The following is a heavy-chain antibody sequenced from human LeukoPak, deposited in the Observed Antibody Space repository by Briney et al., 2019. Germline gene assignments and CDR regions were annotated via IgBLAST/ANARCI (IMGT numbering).Heavy chain of an antibody. V-gene: IGHV3-21*01. CDR3: ARDFTQWLVDPELDY. CDR2: ISSSSSYI. J-gene: IGHJ4*02. D-gene: IGHD6-19*01. Sequence: GGSLRLSCAASGFTFSSYSMNWVRQAPGKGLEWVSSISSSSSYIYYADSVKGRFTISRDNAKNSLYLQMNSLRAEDTAVYYCARDFTQWLVDPELDYWGQGTLATVSS. CDR1: GFTFSSYS.